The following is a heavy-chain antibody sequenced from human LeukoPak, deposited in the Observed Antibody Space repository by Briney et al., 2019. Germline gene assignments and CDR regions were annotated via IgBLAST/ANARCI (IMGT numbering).Heavy chain of an antibody. J-gene: IGHJ1*01. CDR2: IYYSGST. D-gene: IGHD4-23*01. CDR1: GGSISSNSYY. V-gene: IGHV4-39*07. Sequence: SETLSLTCSVSGGSISSNSYYWGWIRQPPGKGLEWIGSIYYSGSTYYNPSLKSRVTISVDTSKNQFSLKLSSVTAADTAVYYCARGRYTVVTPLRYFQHWGQGILVTVSS. CDR3: ARGRYTVVTPLRYFQH.